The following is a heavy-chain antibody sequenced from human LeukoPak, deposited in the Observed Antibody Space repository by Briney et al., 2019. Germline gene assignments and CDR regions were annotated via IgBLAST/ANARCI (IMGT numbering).Heavy chain of an antibody. Sequence: ASVKVSCKASGYTFTSYGISWVRQAPGQGLERMGWISAYNGNTNYAQKLQGRVTMTRDTSISTAYMELSRLRSDDTAVYYCARGVMVRIPPRGGEFDPWGQGTLVTVSS. CDR1: GYTFTSYG. J-gene: IGHJ5*02. CDR2: ISAYNGNT. CDR3: ARGVMVRIPPRGGEFDP. V-gene: IGHV1-18*01. D-gene: IGHD3-10*01.